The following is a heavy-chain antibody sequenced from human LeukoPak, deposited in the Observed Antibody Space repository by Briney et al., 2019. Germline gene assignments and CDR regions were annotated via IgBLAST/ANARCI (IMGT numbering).Heavy chain of an antibody. CDR1: NGSISRGGYY. J-gene: IGHJ6*02. CDR2: IYYCRIT. CDR3: ARGEPYYYGMDV. Sequence: SVTQSLICTVCNGSISRGGYYWRWIRQHPGKGLVCNGYIYYCRITYYHPSLRSRVTISVDTSKNQFYLKLSTVTAADTAVYYCARGEPYYYGMDVWGQGTTVTVSS. V-gene: IGHV4-31*03.